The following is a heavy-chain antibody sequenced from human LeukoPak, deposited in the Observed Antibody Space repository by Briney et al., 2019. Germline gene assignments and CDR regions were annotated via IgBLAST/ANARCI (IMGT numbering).Heavy chain of an antibody. CDR2: ISGSGEDT. CDR1: GFSFSIYT. CDR3: AKAMGGL. V-gene: IGHV3-23*01. D-gene: IGHD2-15*01. Sequence: PGGSLRLSCVASGFSFSIYTMTWFRQAPGKGLEWVSSISGSGEDTHFADSVKGRFTVSRDNSRNTLFLQMDSLRVEDTAVYHCAKAMGGLWGQGTLVTVSS. J-gene: IGHJ4*02.